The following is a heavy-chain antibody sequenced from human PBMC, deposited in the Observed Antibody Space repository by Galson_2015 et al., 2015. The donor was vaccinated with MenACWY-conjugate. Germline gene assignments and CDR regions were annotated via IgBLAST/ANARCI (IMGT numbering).Heavy chain of an antibody. Sequence: SLRLSCAASGFTFSSYIMNWVRQAPGRGLEWVSSTSRSNSAIYQADSVKGRFTISRDNAENSLYLQMNSLRAEDTAVYYCARGGDMDVWGQGTTVTVSS. CDR3: ARGGDMDV. J-gene: IGHJ6*02. CDR2: TSRSNSAI. CDR1: GFTFSSYI. V-gene: IGHV3-21*01.